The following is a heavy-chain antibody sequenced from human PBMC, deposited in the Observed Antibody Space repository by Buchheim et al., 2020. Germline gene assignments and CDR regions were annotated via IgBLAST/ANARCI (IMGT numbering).Heavy chain of an antibody. Sequence: QVQLQESGPGLVKPSETLSLTCTVSGGSISSYYWSWIRQPPGKGLEWIGYIYYSGSTNYNPSLKSRVTIPVDTSKNQFSLKLSSVTAADTAVYYCAGHDYGDYLDYWGQGTL. CDR1: GGSISSYY. V-gene: IGHV4-59*01. J-gene: IGHJ4*02. CDR2: IYYSGST. CDR3: AGHDYGDYLDY. D-gene: IGHD4-17*01.